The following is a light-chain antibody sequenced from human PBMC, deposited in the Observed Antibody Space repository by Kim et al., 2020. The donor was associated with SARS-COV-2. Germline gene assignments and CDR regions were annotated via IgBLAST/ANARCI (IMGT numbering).Light chain of an antibody. CDR2: WAF. CDR1: QSVLSSSDNKNY. CDR3: QQYYTSRPT. Sequence: DFVMTQSPDSLAVSLGERATINCKSSQSVLSSSDNKNYFAWYQQKPGQPPKLLIYWAFIRESGVPDRFSGSGFGTDFTLTISSLQAEDVADYYCQQYYTSRPTFGPGTKVDIK. J-gene: IGKJ3*01. V-gene: IGKV4-1*01.